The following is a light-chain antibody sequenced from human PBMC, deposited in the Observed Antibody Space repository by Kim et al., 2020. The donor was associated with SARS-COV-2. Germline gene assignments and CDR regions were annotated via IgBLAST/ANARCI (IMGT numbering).Light chain of an antibody. CDR1: SRSSYD. Sequence: LGQTARTTCRGGSRSSYDESCYQQKRREATALVIYDKKNPPSGVPDRLSSSSRGDKAALTTTGAQEEDEEADYCSNWDNSSNHVVFGGGTQLTVL. CDR3: SNWDNSSNHVV. J-gene: IGLJ3*02. V-gene: IGLV3-19*01. CDR2: DKK.